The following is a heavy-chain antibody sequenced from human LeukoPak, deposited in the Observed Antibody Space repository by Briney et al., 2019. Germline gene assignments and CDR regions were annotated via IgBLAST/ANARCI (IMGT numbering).Heavy chain of an antibody. CDR3: ARDLIGFGELWDYFGY. CDR1: GYTLTELS. Sequence: SVKVSCKVSGYTLTELSMHWVRQAPGKGLEWMGGIIPIFGTANYAQKFQGRVTITADESTSTAYMELSSLRFDDTAVYYCARDLIGFGELWDYFGYWGQGTLVTVSS. V-gene: IGHV1-69*13. J-gene: IGHJ4*02. CDR2: IIPIFGTA. D-gene: IGHD3-10*01.